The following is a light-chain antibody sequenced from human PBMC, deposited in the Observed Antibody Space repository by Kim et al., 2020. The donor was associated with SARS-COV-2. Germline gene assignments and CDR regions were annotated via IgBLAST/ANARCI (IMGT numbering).Light chain of an antibody. J-gene: IGLJ2*01. Sequence: SYELTQPPSVSVSPGQTASITCSGNNLGRRYVCRYQQKSGQSPVLVIYQDNKRASGVPERVSGSTSGNTATLTISGTQAVDEADYYCQAYDVTTVIFGGGTQLTV. CDR1: NLGRRY. CDR3: QAYDVTTVI. CDR2: QDN. V-gene: IGLV3-1*01.